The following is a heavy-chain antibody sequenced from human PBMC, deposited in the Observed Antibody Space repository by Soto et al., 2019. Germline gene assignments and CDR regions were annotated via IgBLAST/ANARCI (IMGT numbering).Heavy chain of an antibody. CDR2: ISSSGSTI. J-gene: IGHJ4*02. CDR1: GFTFSSYE. D-gene: IGHD3-22*01. CDR3: ARGGRYYDSSGYYYFDH. V-gene: IGHV3-48*03. Sequence: GGSLRLSCAASGFTFSSYEMNWVRQAPGKGLEWVSYISSSGSTIYYADSVKGRFTISRDNAKNSLYLQMNSLRAEDTAVYYCARGGRYYDSSGYYYFDHWGQGTLVTVSS.